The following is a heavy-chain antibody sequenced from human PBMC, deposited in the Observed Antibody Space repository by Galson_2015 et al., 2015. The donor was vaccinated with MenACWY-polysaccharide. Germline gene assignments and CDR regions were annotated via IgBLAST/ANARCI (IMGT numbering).Heavy chain of an antibody. J-gene: IGHJ2*01. D-gene: IGHD2-21*01. CDR2: IRGGGSST. CDR1: GFTFSSSA. Sequence: SLRLSCAASGFTFSSSAMSWVRQAPGKGLVWVSGIRGGGSSTSYADSVKGRFTISRDNSKNILYLQVNSLRGEDTAVYYCAKGSRVRPNKESHWYGDLWGRGTLVTVSS. CDR3: AKGSRVRPNKESHWYGDL. V-gene: IGHV3-23*01.